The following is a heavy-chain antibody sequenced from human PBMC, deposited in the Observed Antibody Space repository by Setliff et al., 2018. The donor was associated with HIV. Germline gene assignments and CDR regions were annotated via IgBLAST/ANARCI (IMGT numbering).Heavy chain of an antibody. CDR3: ASRIYYYDESRVLREEGFVP. D-gene: IGHD3-22*01. V-gene: IGHV4-39*01. Sequence: PSETLSLTCSVSGGSIDNNKYYWTWIRQPPGKGLEWTGSIYHTGRTYYNRSLESRLTISIDTSKNQFSLKLTSVTAADTAMSYCASRIYYYDESRVLREEGFVPWGQGTLVTVSS. CDR1: GGSIDNNKYY. CDR2: IYHTGRT. J-gene: IGHJ5*02.